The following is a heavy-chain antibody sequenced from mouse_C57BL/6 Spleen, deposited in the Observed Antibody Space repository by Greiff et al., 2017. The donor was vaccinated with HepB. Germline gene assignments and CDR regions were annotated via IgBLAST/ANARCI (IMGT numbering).Heavy chain of an antibody. V-gene: IGHV14-1*01. CDR3: TTSYYGSSYDYYFDY. D-gene: IGHD1-1*01. CDR1: GFNIKDYY. CDR2: IDPEDGDT. J-gene: IGHJ2*01. Sequence: VQLQQSGAELVRPGASVKLSCTASGFNIKDYYMHWVKQRPEQGLEWIGRIDPEDGDTEYAPKFQGKATMTADTSSNTAYLQLSSLTSEDTAVYYCTTSYYGSSYDYYFDYWGQGTTLTVSS.